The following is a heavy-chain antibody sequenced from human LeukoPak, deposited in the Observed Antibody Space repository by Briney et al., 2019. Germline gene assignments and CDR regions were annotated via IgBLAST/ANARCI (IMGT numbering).Heavy chain of an antibody. V-gene: IGHV1-46*01. CDR1: GYTFTSYY. J-gene: IGHJ6*02. D-gene: IGHD3-3*01. Sequence: ASVKVSCKASGYTFTSYYMHWVRQAPGQGLEWMGIINPSGGSTSYAQKFQGRVTMTRDTSTSTVYMELSSLRSEDTAVYYCARAFTYDFWSKYYYYGMDVWGQGTTVTVSS. CDR3: ARAFTYDFWSKYYYYGMDV. CDR2: INPSGGST.